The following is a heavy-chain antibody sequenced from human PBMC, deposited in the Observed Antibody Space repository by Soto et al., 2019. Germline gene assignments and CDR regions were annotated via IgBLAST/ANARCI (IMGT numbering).Heavy chain of an antibody. CDR3: ARGTHYYDSSGYYPVGFDY. V-gene: IGHV1-8*01. CDR1: GYTFTSND. CDR2: MNPNSGNT. J-gene: IGHJ4*02. D-gene: IGHD3-22*01. Sequence: QVQLVQSGAEVKKPGASVKVSCKASGYTFTSNDINWVRQATGQGLEWMGWMNPNSGNTGYAQKFQGRVTMTRNTSISTAYMELSSLRSEDTAVYYCARGTHYYDSSGYYPVGFDYWGQGTLVTVSS.